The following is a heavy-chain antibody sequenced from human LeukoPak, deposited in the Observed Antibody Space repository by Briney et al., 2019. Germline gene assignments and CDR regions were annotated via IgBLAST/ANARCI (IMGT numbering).Heavy chain of an antibody. V-gene: IGHV5-51*01. CDR1: GYSFTSYW. CDR2: IYPGDSDT. CDR3: ARQGVNYYDSSGYNLDHDAFDI. J-gene: IGHJ3*02. Sequence: GESLKISCKGSGYSFTSYWIGWVRQMPGKGLEWMGIIYPGDSDTRYSPSFQGQVTISADKSISTAYLQWSSLKASDTAMYYCARQGVNYYDSSGYNLDHDAFDIWGQGTMVTVSS. D-gene: IGHD3-22*01.